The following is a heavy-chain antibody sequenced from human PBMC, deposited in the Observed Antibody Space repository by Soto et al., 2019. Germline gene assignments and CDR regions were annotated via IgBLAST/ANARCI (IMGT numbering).Heavy chain of an antibody. J-gene: IGHJ4*02. D-gene: IGHD2-15*01. CDR3: ARDYCHDCSGGRCYFYF. CDR2: ITPIFGTA. V-gene: IGHV1-69*01. Sequence: QVQLVQSGAEVKKPGSSVKVSCKASGGTFSSYAISWVRQAPGQGLEWMGGITPIFGTANYAQKFQGRVTITADESTSTAHMELSSLRSEDTAAYYCARDYCHDCSGGRCYFYFWGQGTLVTVSS. CDR1: GGTFSSYA.